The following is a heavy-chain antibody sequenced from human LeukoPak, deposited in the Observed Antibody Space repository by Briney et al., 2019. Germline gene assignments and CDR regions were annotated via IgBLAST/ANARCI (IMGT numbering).Heavy chain of an antibody. CDR3: ARAEYYFGSGGHFDS. Sequence: AAVKVSCKASGYTFTSYYIHWVRQAPGQGLEWMGIINPSGGSTNYAQKFQGRVTMTRDTSTSTVYMELNSLRSEDTAIYYCARAEYYFGSGGHFDSWGQGTLVTVSS. V-gene: IGHV1-46*01. J-gene: IGHJ4*02. CDR2: INPSGGST. D-gene: IGHD3-10*01. CDR1: GYTFTSYY.